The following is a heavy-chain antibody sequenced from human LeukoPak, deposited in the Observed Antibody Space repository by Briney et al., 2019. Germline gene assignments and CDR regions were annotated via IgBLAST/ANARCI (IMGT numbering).Heavy chain of an antibody. Sequence: SETLSLTCAVYGGSFSGYYWSWIRQPPGKGLEWIGEIDHSGSTNYNPSLKSRVTISVDTSKNQFSLKLSSVTAADTAVYYCARGRSSSPLVRFQHWGQGTLVTVSS. CDR1: GGSFSGYY. CDR2: IDHSGST. J-gene: IGHJ1*01. D-gene: IGHD6-13*01. V-gene: IGHV4-34*01. CDR3: ARGRSSSPLVRFQH.